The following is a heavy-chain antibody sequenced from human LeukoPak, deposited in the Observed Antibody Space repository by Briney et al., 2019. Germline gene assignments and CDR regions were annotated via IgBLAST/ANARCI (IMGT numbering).Heavy chain of an antibody. CDR1: GFTFGSFA. V-gene: IGHV3-23*01. CDR2: IINSSPGTT. CDR3: AKDLHSSSSRRPSSPLDY. J-gene: IGHJ4*02. D-gene: IGHD6-6*01. Sequence: GGSLRLSCTASGFTFGSFAMSWVRQAPGKGLEWVSAIINSSPGTTYYADSVKGRFTISRDNSKNTLYLQMNSLRAEDTAVYYCAKDLHSSSSRRPSSPLDYWGQGTLVTVSS.